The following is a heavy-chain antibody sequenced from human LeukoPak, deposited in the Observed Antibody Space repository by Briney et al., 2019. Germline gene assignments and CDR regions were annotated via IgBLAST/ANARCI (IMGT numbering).Heavy chain of an antibody. J-gene: IGHJ4*02. CDR2: IRSKAYGGTT. V-gene: IGHV3-49*04. Sequence: GGSLRLSCTASGFTFGDYAMSWVRQAPGKGLEWVGFIRSKAYGGTTEYAASVKGRFTISRDDSKSIAYLQMNSLKTEDTAVYYCTTVTSSYWGQGNLVTVSS. CDR1: GFTFGDYA. D-gene: IGHD2-21*02. CDR3: TTVTSSY.